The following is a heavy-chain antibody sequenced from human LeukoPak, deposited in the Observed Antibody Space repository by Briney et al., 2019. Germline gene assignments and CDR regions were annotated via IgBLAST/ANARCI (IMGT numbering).Heavy chain of an antibody. CDR3: ARGTYSGTYYAWYYFDY. Sequence: GGSLRLSCAASGFTFSDYYMSWIRQAPGKGLEWVSYISSSGSTIYYTDSVKGRFTISRDNARNSLYLQMNGLRAEDTAVYYCARGTYSGTYYAWYYFDYWGQGTLVTVSS. J-gene: IGHJ4*02. V-gene: IGHV3-11*01. D-gene: IGHD1-26*01. CDR1: GFTFSDYY. CDR2: ISSSGSTI.